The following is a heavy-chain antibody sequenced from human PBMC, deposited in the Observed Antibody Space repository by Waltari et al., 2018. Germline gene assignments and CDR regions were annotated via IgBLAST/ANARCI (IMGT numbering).Heavy chain of an antibody. J-gene: IGHJ4*02. CDR2: FYYRGST. D-gene: IGHD1-26*01. Sequence: QLQLQESGPGLVKPSETLSLTCTVSGGSISSSSYYWGWIRQPPGKGLEWIGNFYYRGSTNYNPSLKSRVTIAVDTSKNQFSLKLSSVTAADTAVYYCAREHSGSYSQAFDYWGQGTLVTVSS. CDR1: GGSISSSSYY. V-gene: IGHV4-39*07. CDR3: AREHSGSYSQAFDY.